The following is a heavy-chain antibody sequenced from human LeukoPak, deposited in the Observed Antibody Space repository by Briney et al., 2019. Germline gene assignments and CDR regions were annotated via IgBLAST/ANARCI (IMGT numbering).Heavy chain of an antibody. CDR1: GGSFSGYY. Sequence: SETLSLTCAVYGGSFSGYYWSWICQPPEKGLEWIGEINHSGTTNSNPSLKSRVTISVDTSKDQFSLKLSSVTAADTAVYYCARTQVWSGYYPYYFDYWGQGALVTVSS. D-gene: IGHD3-3*01. CDR3: ARTQVWSGYYPYYFDY. CDR2: INHSGTT. V-gene: IGHV4-34*01. J-gene: IGHJ4*02.